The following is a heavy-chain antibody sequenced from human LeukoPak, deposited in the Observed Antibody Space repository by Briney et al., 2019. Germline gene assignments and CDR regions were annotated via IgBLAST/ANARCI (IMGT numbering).Heavy chain of an antibody. CDR1: GGSISNYY. D-gene: IGHD1-26*01. Sequence: PSETLSLTCTVSGGSISNYYWSWIRQPPGKGLEWIGYIYYSGSTNYNPSLKSRVTISVDTSKNQLSLKLSSVTAADTAVYYCARENSGYNYYGMDVWGQGTTVTVSS. CDR3: ARENSGYNYYGMDV. J-gene: IGHJ6*02. V-gene: IGHV4-59*01. CDR2: IYYSGST.